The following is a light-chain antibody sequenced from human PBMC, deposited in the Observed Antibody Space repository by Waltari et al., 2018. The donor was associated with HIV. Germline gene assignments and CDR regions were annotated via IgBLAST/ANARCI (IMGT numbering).Light chain of an antibody. CDR2: QIS. CDR3: MQATQFPRS. Sequence: IVLTQTQLSSRITLGQPASISCNSSQSLVHSDGHTYLSWLHQTPGQPPRLLLFQISNRISGVPDRFIGGGGRTSFPLEISRVEAEDVGVYYCMQATQFPRSFGQGTKLQI. V-gene: IGKV2-24*01. CDR1: QSLVHSDGHTY. J-gene: IGKJ2*03.